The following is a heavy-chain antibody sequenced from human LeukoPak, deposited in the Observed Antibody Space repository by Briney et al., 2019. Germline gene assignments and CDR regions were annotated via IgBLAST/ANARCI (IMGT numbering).Heavy chain of an antibody. CDR3: AREAAYISGLNAFDI. Sequence: GGALRLSCAASGFTFSSYDMHWGRPAIGKGLEWVSAIGTAGDTYYLGSVKGRFTISRENAKNSLYLQMNSLGAGDTAVYYCAREAAYISGLNAFDIWGQGTLVTVSS. J-gene: IGHJ3*02. V-gene: IGHV3-13*04. CDR1: GFTFSSYD. D-gene: IGHD6-19*01. CDR2: IGTAGDT.